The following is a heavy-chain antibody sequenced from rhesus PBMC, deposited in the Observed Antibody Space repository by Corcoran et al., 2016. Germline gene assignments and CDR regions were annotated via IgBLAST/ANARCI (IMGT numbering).Heavy chain of an antibody. CDR2: IYGSSTRT. V-gene: IGHV4S10*01. CDR1: GGSISDSYR. J-gene: IGHJ4*01. CDR3: ARWLSN. Sequence: QVQLQESGPGVVKPLETLSLTCAVSGGSISDSYRWSWIRRPPGKGLEWIGNIYGSSTRTNYNPSLKSRVTISKDTSKNQFSLKLSSVTAADTAVYYCARWLSNWGQGVLVTVSS. D-gene: IGHD2-33*01.